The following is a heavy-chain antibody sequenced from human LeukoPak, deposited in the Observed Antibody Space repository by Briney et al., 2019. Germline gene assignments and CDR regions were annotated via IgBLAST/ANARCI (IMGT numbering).Heavy chain of an antibody. Sequence: PWGTLSLTCGVSGGSITSTNWWSWVRQPAGRGLEWIGEVSLSGLTNYNPSLSSRVIMALDTSKNHLSLHLTSVTAADTAVYYCSREDGAFSPFGYWGQGYLVTVLS. V-gene: IGHV4-4*02. D-gene: IGHD5-24*01. CDR3: SREDGAFSPFGY. J-gene: IGHJ4*02. CDR1: GGSITSTNW. CDR2: VSLSGLT.